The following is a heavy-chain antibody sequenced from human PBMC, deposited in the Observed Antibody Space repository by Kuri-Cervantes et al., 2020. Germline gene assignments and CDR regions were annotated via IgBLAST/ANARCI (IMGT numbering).Heavy chain of an antibody. CDR3: AREVIAAAGMGFDP. J-gene: IGHJ5*02. CDR1: QYTFTSYD. CDR2: INPNSGGT. V-gene: IGHV1-2*04. Sequence: ASVKVSCKGSQYTFTSYDINWVRQAPGQGLEWMGWINPNSGGTNYAQKFQGWVTMTRDTSISTAYMELSRLRSDDTAVYYCAREVIAAAGMGFDPWGQGTLVTVSS. D-gene: IGHD6-13*01.